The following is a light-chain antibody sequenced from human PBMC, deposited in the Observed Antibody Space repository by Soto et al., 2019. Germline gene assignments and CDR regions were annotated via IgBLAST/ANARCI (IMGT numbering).Light chain of an antibody. J-gene: IGKJ1*01. CDR3: QQYGDSPWT. Sequence: EIVLTQSPGTLSLSPGERATLSCRASQSVSSSYLAWYQQKPGQAPRLLIYGASSRATGIPDRFSGSGSGTDFTLTISGVEAEDFAMYYCQQYGDSPWTFGQGTKVDSK. CDR2: GAS. V-gene: IGKV3-20*01. CDR1: QSVSSSY.